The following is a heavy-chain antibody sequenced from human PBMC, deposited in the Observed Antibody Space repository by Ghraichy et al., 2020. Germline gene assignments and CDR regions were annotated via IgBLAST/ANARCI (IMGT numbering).Heavy chain of an antibody. CDR1: GFSINNSG. V-gene: IGHV3-33*01. CDR3: ARGLHCNGGTCYFDY. J-gene: IGHJ4*02. Sequence: GGSLRLSCAASGFSINNSGIHWVRQAPGKGLEWVAIMWSDGSKEYYADSVKGRFTISRDNSNTLYLQMNSLRAEDTAVYYCARGLHCNGGTCYFDYWGQGALVAFSS. D-gene: IGHD2-15*01. CDR2: MWSDGSKE.